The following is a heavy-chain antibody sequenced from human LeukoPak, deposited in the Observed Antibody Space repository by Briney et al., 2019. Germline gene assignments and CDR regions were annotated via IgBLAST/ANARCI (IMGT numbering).Heavy chain of an antibody. CDR2: IYTSGST. J-gene: IGHJ4*02. D-gene: IGHD5-18*01. Sequence: SETLSLTCTVSGGSISSYYGSWIRQPAGKGLEWLGRIYTSGSTNYNPSLKSRVTMSVAPPKNQFSLQLSSVTAANTALYYCARPGYSYGYNFDYWGQGTLATVPS. CDR3: ARPGYSYGYNFDY. CDR1: GGSISSYY. V-gene: IGHV4-4*07.